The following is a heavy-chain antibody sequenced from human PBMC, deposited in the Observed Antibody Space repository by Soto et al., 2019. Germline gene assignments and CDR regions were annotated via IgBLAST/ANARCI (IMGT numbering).Heavy chain of an antibody. J-gene: IGHJ6*02. V-gene: IGHV4-34*01. CDR3: ARADRTLVTSYSLDV. Sequence: SETLSLTCAVYGGSFSGYYWTWIRQPPGKGLEWIGEINHSGTINFNPSLKSRLTISLDTSKKHFSLKLSSVTDADTAAYYCARADRTLVTSYSLDVWGQGTTVTVSS. CDR2: INHSGTI. CDR1: GGSFSGYY. D-gene: IGHD2-21*02.